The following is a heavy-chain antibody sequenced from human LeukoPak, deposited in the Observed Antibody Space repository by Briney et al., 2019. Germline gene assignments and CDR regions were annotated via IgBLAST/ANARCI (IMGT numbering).Heavy chain of an antibody. V-gene: IGHV4-59*01. CDR3: ARDGYNLGGNYYYGMDV. CDR1: GGSISSYY. CDR2: IYYSGST. D-gene: IGHD5-12*01. J-gene: IGHJ6*02. Sequence: SETLSLTCTVSGGSISSYYWSWIRQPPGKGLEWIGYIYYSGSTNYNPSLKSRVTISVDTSKNQFSLKLSSVTAADTAVYYCARDGYNLGGNYYYGMDVWGQGTTVTVSS.